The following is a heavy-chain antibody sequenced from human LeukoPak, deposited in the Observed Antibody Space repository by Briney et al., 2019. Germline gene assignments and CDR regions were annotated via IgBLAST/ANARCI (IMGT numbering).Heavy chain of an antibody. J-gene: IGHJ6*03. D-gene: IGHD2-2*02. Sequence: ASVKVSCKASGYTFTSYDINWVRQATGQGLEWMGWVNPNSGNTGYAQKFQDRLTMTRNTSISTAYMELSSLRSEDTAVYYCARGRRYCSSTSCYTLYYYYYMDVWGKGTTVTVSS. CDR2: VNPNSGNT. CDR1: GYTFTSYD. CDR3: ARGRRYCSSTSCYTLYYYYYMDV. V-gene: IGHV1-8*01.